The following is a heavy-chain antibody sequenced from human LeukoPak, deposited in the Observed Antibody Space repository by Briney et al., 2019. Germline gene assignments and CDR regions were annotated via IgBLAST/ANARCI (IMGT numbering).Heavy chain of an antibody. CDR2: IRYDGNNR. CDR1: GFSFSSYG. V-gene: IGHV3-30*02. Sequence: GGSLRLSCAASGFSFSSYGMHWVRQAPGEGLEWVAFIRYDGNNRYYTDSVKGRFTNSRDNSKNTLFLQMNSLRAEDTGVYYCAKVVATDYYMDVWGKGTTVTVSS. CDR3: AKVVATDYYMDV. J-gene: IGHJ6*03. D-gene: IGHD2-15*01.